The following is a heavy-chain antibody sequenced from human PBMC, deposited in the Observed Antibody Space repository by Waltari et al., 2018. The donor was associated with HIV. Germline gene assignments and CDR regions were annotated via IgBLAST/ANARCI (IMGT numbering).Heavy chain of an antibody. CDR2: IIPIFGTA. CDR1: GAPFSSYA. D-gene: IGHD4-17*01. J-gene: IGHJ5*02. V-gene: IGHV1-69*12. Sequence: QVQLVQSGAEAKKPGASVRVSCTASGAPFSSYAISWVRQAPGQGLEWMGGIIPIFGTANYAQKFQGRVTITADESTSTAYMELSSLRSEDTAVYYCARANRGDGGFDPWGQGTLVTVSS. CDR3: ARANRGDGGFDP.